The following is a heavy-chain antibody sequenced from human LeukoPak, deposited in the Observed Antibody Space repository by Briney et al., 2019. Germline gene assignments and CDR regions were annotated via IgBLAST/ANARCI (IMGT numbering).Heavy chain of an antibody. D-gene: IGHD3-9*01. CDR3: AKDRGDDLRYFDWLPAGDAFDI. J-gene: IGHJ3*02. CDR1: GFTFSSYW. V-gene: IGHV3-7*03. CDR2: IKQDGSEK. Sequence: GGSLRLSCAASGFTFSSYWMSWVRQAPGKGLEWVANIKQDGSEKYYVDSVKGRFTISRDNAKNSLYLQMNSLRAEDTAVYYCAKDRGDDLRYFDWLPAGDAFDIWGQGTMVTVSS.